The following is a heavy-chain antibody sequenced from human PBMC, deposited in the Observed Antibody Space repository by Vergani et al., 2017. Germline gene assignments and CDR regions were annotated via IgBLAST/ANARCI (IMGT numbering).Heavy chain of an antibody. D-gene: IGHD3-10*01. CDR3: ARWGVRDMSFDF. V-gene: IGHV7-4-1*02. Sequence: QVQLVQSGSDLRKPGASVTLSCKASGYSFVNYAINWLRQAPGHGLEWMGWINTLTRSLTYAKGFTGRFVFSLDTSVSTAYLHISSLQPEDSAVYYCARWGVRDMSFDFWGPGALVTVSS. J-gene: IGHJ4*02. CDR2: INTLTRSL. CDR1: GYSFVNYA.